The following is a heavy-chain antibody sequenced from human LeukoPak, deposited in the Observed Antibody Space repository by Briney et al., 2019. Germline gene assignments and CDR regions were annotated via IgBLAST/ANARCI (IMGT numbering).Heavy chain of an antibody. J-gene: IGHJ4*02. D-gene: IGHD3-16*02. CDR1: GFTFSSYS. CDR2: ISSSSSYI. V-gene: IGHV3-21*01. Sequence: GGSLRLSCAASGFTFSSYSMNWVRQAPGKGLEWVSSISSSSSYIYYADSVKGRFTISRDNAKNSLYLQMNSLRAEDTAVYYCARSPFDYDYVWGSYRYHFDCWGQGTLVTVSS. CDR3: ARSPFDYDYVWGSYRYHFDC.